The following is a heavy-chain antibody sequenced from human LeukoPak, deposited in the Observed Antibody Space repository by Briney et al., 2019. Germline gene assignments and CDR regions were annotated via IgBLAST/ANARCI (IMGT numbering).Heavy chain of an antibody. Sequence: GGSLRLSCAASGFTFSSYAMHWVRQAPGKRLEWVAVISDDGSNKYYADSVKGRFTISRDNSKNTLYLQMNSLRAEDTAVHYCARVDDLDAFDMWGQGTMVTVSS. CDR1: GFTFSSYA. J-gene: IGHJ3*02. V-gene: IGHV3-30*04. CDR2: ISDDGSNK. CDR3: ARVDDLDAFDM. D-gene: IGHD2-2*03.